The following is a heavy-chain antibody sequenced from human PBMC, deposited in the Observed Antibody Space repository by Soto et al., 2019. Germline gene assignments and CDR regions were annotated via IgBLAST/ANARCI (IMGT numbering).Heavy chain of an antibody. CDR2: IIPIFGTA. CDR3: AVRGRVVRGRNFDY. D-gene: IGHD3-10*01. CDR1: GGTFSSYA. Sequence: QVQLVQSGAEVKKPGSSVKVSCKASGGTFSSYAISWVRQAPGQGLEWMGGIIPIFGTANYAQKFQGRVTITADESTSPAYMELSSLRSEDTAVYYCAVRGRVVRGRNFDYWGQGTLVTVSS. V-gene: IGHV1-69*12. J-gene: IGHJ4*02.